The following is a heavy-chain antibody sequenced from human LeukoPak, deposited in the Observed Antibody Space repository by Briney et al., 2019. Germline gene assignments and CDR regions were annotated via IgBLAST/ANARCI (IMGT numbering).Heavy chain of an antibody. CDR2: IYYSGST. J-gene: IGHJ4*01. CDR1: GVSISSSYYY. V-gene: IGHV4-39*01. CDR3: AKSGGYGLIDY. Sequence: SETLSLTCIVSGVSISSSYYYWGWIRQPPGKGLEWIGSIYYSGSTYYNSSLKSRVTVSIDTSKNQVSLNLTSMTAADTAVYYCAKSGGYGLIDYWGQGTLVTVSS. D-gene: IGHD1-26*01.